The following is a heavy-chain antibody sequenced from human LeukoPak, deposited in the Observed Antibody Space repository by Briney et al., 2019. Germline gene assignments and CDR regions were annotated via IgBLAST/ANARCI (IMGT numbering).Heavy chain of an antibody. CDR1: GFTFSSYW. V-gene: IGHV3-7*04. CDR2: IKQDGSEK. D-gene: IGHD3-10*01. Sequence: GGSLRLSCAASGFTFSSYWMSWVRQAPGKGLEWVANIKQDGSEKYYVDSVKGRFTISRDNAKNSLYLQMNSLRAEDTAVYYCARDTAAMFRGVIIDNWFDPWGQGTLVTVSS. CDR3: ARDTAAMFRGVIIDNWFDP. J-gene: IGHJ5*02.